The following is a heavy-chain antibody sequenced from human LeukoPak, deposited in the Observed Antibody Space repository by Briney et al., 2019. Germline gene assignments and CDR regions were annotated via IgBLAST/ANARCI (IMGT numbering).Heavy chain of an antibody. J-gene: IGHJ4*02. CDR2: IKQDGSEK. CDR3: ARDLAAAGIVYFRGY. CDR1: GFTFSSYW. V-gene: IGHV3-7*05. Sequence: GGSLRLSCAASGFTFSSYWMSWVRQAPGKGLEWVANIKQDGSEKSYVDSVKGQFTISRDNAKNSLYLQMNSLRVEDTAVYFCARDLAAAGIVYFRGYWGQGTLVTVPS. D-gene: IGHD6-13*01.